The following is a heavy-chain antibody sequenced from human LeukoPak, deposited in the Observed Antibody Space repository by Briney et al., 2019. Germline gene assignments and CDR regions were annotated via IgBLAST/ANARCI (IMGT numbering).Heavy chain of an antibody. CDR3: ARDLDINIEYKGFDYYHFGMDV. J-gene: IGHJ6*02. CDR2: ISSSSKYI. D-gene: IGHD2/OR15-2a*01. V-gene: IGHV3-21*01. Sequence: GGSLRLSCAASGFTFSSYSMNWVRQAPGKGLEWVSSISSSSKYIYYAESVKGRFIISRDSAKNSLHLQVNSLRAEDTAVYYCARDLDINIEYKGFDYYHFGMDVWGQGTTVTVSS. CDR1: GFTFSSYS.